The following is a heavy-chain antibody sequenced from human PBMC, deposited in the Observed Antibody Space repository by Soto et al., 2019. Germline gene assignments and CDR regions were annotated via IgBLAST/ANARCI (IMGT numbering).Heavy chain of an antibody. V-gene: IGHV3-15*01. CDR2: IKSKTDGGTT. J-gene: IGHJ6*03. Sequence: GGSLRLSCAASGFTFSNAWMSWVRQAPGKGLEWVGRIKSKTDGGTTDYAAPVKGRFTISRDDSKNTLYLQMNSLKTEDTAVYYCTTDRGWKYYGSGSYYYYYMDVWGNGTTVTVSS. CDR3: TTDRGWKYYGSGSYYYYYMDV. CDR1: GFTFSNAW. D-gene: IGHD3-10*01.